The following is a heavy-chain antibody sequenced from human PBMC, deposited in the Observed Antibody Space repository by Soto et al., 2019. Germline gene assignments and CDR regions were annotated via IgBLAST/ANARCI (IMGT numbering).Heavy chain of an antibody. CDR3: ATLVDFWSGFSYYYYGMDV. Sequence: SETLSLTCAVSGGSISSSNWWSWVRQPPGKGLEWIGEIYHSGSTNYNPSLKSRVTISVDKSKNQFSLKLSSVTAADTAVYYCATLVDFWSGFSYYYYGMDVWGQGTTVTVSS. CDR2: IYHSGST. D-gene: IGHD3-3*01. J-gene: IGHJ6*02. V-gene: IGHV4-4*02. CDR1: GGSISSSNW.